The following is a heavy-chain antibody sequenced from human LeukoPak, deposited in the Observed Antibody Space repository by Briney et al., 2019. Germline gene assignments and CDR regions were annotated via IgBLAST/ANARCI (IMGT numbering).Heavy chain of an antibody. V-gene: IGHV3-64*02. D-gene: IGHD2-21*02. CDR3: ARGKGMYCGGDCTALDY. CDR2: ITTDGRST. J-gene: IGHJ4*02. CDR1: GFTFNTYA. Sequence: GGSLRLSCAASGFTFNTYAMHWVRQAPGKGLEYVSTITTDGRSTYYADSVKGRFTISRDNSKNTLYLQVGSLRAEDMAVYYCARGKGMYCGGDCTALDYWGQGTLVTVSS.